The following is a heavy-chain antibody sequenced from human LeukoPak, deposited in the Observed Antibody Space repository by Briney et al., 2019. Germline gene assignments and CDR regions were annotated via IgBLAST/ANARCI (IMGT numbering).Heavy chain of an antibody. CDR1: RFTFSSYG. D-gene: IGHD1-20*01. J-gene: IGHJ4*02. CDR3: AKVPSRYDYYFDY. Sequence: PGGSLRLSCAASRFTFSSYGMHWVRQAPGKGLEWVAVISYDGSNKYYADSVKGRFTISRDNSKNTLYLQMNSLRAEDTAVYYCAKVPSRYDYYFDYWGQGTLVTVSS. V-gene: IGHV3-30*18. CDR2: ISYDGSNK.